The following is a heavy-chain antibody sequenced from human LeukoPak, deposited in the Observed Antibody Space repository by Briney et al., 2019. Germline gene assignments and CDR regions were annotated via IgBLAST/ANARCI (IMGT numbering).Heavy chain of an antibody. D-gene: IGHD5-18*01. J-gene: IGHJ4*02. CDR1: GFTFSNYA. V-gene: IGHV3-23*01. CDR2: ISGSVGST. Sequence: GGSLRLSCAASGFTFSNYAMSWVRQAPGKGLEWVSGISGSVGSTYYADSVKGRFTISRDNSKNTLYLQMNSLRAEDTAVYYCAKASGYSYGLFNYWGQGTLVTVSS. CDR3: AKASGYSYGLFNY.